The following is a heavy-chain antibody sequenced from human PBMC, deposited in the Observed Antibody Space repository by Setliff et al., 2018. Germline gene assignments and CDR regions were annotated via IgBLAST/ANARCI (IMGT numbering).Heavy chain of an antibody. D-gene: IGHD3-16*01. CDR1: GGSNSGGTW. V-gene: IGHV4-4*02. Sequence: PSETLSLTCAVSGGSNSGGTWWTWVRQSPEKGLEWIGEISHSGITNYNPSLKSRVTISLDTSKNQISLKLTSVTAADTAVYHCARLPNYVWGSPVDYWGQGTLVTVSS. CDR2: ISHSGIT. CDR3: ARLPNYVWGSPVDY. J-gene: IGHJ4*02.